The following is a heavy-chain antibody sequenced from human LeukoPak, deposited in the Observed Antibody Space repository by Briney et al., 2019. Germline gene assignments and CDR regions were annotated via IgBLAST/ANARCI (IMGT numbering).Heavy chain of an antibody. V-gene: IGHV3-23*01. CDR1: GFTFSSYA. Sequence: PWGSLRLSCAASGFTFSSYAMSWVRQAPGKGLEWVSGISGSDGSTNYADSVKGRFTISRDNSKNTLYLQMTSLRAEDTAVYFCAKVHTSSWPHWGQGTLVTVSS. D-gene: IGHD2-2*01. CDR2: ISGSDGST. J-gene: IGHJ4*02. CDR3: AKVHTSSWPH.